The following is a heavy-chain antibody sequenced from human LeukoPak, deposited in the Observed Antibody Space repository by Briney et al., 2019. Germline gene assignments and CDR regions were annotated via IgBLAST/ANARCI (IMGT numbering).Heavy chain of an antibody. Sequence: GGSLRLSCVASGLNFNSRWMDWVRRAPGQGLEWVASIKEDGSETHYVDSVRGRFTISRDNDKNSLYLQMKNVRAEDTAMYYCARDGGWWRFDFWGQGALVTVSS. V-gene: IGHV3-7*03. J-gene: IGHJ4*02. CDR3: ARDGGWWRFDF. CDR2: IKEDGSET. D-gene: IGHD2-8*02. CDR1: GLNFNSRW.